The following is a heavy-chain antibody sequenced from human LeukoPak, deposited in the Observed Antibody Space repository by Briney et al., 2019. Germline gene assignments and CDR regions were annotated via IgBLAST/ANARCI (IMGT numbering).Heavy chain of an antibody. Sequence: ASVKVSCKASGYTFTTYGISWVRQAPGQGLEWMGWISAYNGDTNYAQRLQGRVTMTTDISTSTAYMELRSLRSDDTAVYYCARILYYDSSGPPDYWGQGTLVTVSS. D-gene: IGHD3-22*01. V-gene: IGHV1-18*01. CDR3: ARILYYDSSGPPDY. CDR2: ISAYNGDT. CDR1: GYTFTTYG. J-gene: IGHJ4*02.